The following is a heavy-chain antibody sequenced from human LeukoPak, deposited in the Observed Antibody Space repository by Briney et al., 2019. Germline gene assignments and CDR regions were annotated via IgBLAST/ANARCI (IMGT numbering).Heavy chain of an antibody. D-gene: IGHD3-16*01. CDR3: ARRSNIPGGGWFDP. Sequence: SETLSLTCTVSGGSISSGGYYWSWIRQHPGKGLEWIGYICYSGSTYYNPSLKSRVTISVDTSKNQFSLKLSSVTAADTAVYYCARRSNIPGGGWFDPWGQGTLVTVSS. V-gene: IGHV4-31*03. J-gene: IGHJ5*02. CDR2: ICYSGST. CDR1: GGSISSGGYY.